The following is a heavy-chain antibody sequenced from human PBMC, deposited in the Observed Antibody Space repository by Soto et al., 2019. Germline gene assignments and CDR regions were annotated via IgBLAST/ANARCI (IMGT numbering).Heavy chain of an antibody. CDR1: GYTFTSYG. CDR2: ISAYNGNT. CDR3: ARDLRYSSSWYDYYYYGMDV. D-gene: IGHD6-13*01. V-gene: IGHV1-18*01. J-gene: IGHJ6*02. Sequence: ASVTLSFRASGYTFTSYGISWVRQAPGQGLEWMGWISAYNGNTNYAQKLQGRVTMTTDTSTSTAYMELRSLRSDDTAVYYCARDLRYSSSWYDYYYYGMDVWGQGTTVTVSS.